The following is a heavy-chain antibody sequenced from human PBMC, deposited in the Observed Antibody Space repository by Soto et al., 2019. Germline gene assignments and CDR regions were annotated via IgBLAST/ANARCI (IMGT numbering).Heavy chain of an antibody. CDR2: INAGNGNI. Sequence: QVQLVQSGAEVRKPGASVKVSCKASGYSFTTYAMHWVRQAPGQRLEWMGWINAGNGNIKYSQKFQGRVTITSDTTGSTAEMELSSLITEVKAVYFGARLWPKNYGLDVWGRGATVTASS. J-gene: IGHJ6*02. CDR3: ARLWPKNYGLDV. CDR1: GYSFTTYA. D-gene: IGHD5-18*01. V-gene: IGHV1-3*01.